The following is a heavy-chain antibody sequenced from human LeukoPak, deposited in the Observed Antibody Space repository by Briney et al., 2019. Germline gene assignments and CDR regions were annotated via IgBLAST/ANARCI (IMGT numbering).Heavy chain of an antibody. V-gene: IGHV1-18*01. CDR3: ARAEDYGDLPGALDY. D-gene: IGHD4-17*01. Sequence: ASVKVSCKASGYTFTSYGISWVRQAPGQGLEWMGWTSAYNGNTNYAQKLQGRVTMTTDTSTSTAYMELRSLRSDDTAVYYCARAEDYGDLPGALDYWGQGTLVTVSS. CDR2: TSAYNGNT. CDR1: GYTFTSYG. J-gene: IGHJ4*02.